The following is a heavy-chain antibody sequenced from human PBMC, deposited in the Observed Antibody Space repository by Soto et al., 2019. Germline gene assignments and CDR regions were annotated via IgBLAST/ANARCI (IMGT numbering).Heavy chain of an antibody. D-gene: IGHD5-18*01. CDR3: ASSGRVDFTSMVSYFSYVLDV. CDR1: AFTFSDHG. V-gene: IGHV3-33*01. J-gene: IGHJ6*02. Sequence: QLVESGGGVVQPGGSLRLSCSATASAFTFSDHGMHWVRQTPGKGLEWLAVIWTDGGNRYYGDSVKGRFTIYRDNSQETLYLQMNRLIDEDTGVYYCASSGRVDFTSMVSYFSYVLDVWCQGNTVAGSS. CDR2: IWTDGGNR.